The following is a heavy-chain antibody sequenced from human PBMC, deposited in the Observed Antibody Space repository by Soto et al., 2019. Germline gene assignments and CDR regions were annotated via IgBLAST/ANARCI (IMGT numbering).Heavy chain of an antibody. J-gene: IGHJ4*02. D-gene: IGHD3-22*01. CDR1: EFTFSNYA. Sequence: PGGSLRLSCAASEFTFSNYAMSWVRQAPGKGLEWVSAISYGGGTTYYADSVKGRFTISRDNSKNTLYLQMNSLRAEDTAVYYCAKESAPYYYDSSGYYPPGPFDYWGQGTLVTVSS. CDR3: AKESAPYYYDSSGYYPPGPFDY. CDR2: ISYGGGTT. V-gene: IGHV3-23*01.